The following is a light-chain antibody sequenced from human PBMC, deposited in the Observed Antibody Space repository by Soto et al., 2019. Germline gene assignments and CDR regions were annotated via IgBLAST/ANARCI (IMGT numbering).Light chain of an antibody. V-gene: IGKV1-39*01. Sequence: TQSPGTLSLSPGERATLSCRASQSITDYLNWYQQKPGKAPKLLIYAASSLQSGVPSRFSASGSGADFTLTISSLQPEDFATYFCQQTYISPFTFGQGTRLENK. CDR2: AAS. J-gene: IGKJ5*01. CDR1: QSITDY. CDR3: QQTYISPFT.